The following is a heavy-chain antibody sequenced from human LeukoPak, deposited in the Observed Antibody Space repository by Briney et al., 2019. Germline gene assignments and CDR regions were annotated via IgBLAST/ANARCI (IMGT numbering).Heavy chain of an antibody. Sequence: SETLSLTCTVSGFGASISNYYWSWLPQPPGKGLEWFGYIDYSGSTNYNPSLRGRVTISVDTYKKQFSLKLTSVTAADTAVYYCARARYDSSGYYSWFDYWGQGTLVTVSS. V-gene: IGHV4-59*01. J-gene: IGHJ4*02. CDR3: ARARYDSSGYYSWFDY. D-gene: IGHD3-22*01. CDR2: IDYSGST. CDR1: GFGASISNYY.